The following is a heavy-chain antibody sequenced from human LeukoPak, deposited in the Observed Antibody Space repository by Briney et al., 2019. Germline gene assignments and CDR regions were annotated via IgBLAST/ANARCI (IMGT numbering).Heavy chain of an antibody. J-gene: IGHJ4*02. CDR2: IYTSGST. CDR1: GGSISSYY. CDR3: ARAGGKNQAGRFDY. Sequence: SETLSLTCTVSGGSISSYYWSWIRQPAGKGLEWIGRIYTSGSTNYNPSLKSRVTMSIDTSKNQFSLKLSSVTAADTAVYYCARAGGKNQAGRFDYWGQGTLVTVSS. V-gene: IGHV4-4*07. D-gene: IGHD3-10*01.